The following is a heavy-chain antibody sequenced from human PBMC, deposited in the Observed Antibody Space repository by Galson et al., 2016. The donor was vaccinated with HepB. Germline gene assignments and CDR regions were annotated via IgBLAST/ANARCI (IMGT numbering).Heavy chain of an antibody. CDR3: ASPGVERGDAFDI. J-gene: IGHJ3*02. CDR1: GYRFTSYW. V-gene: IGHV5-51*01. CDR2: IYPGDSDT. Sequence: QSGAEVKKPGESLKISCKGSGYRFTSYWIAWVRQMPVKGLELMGIIYPGDSDTRYSPSFQGQVTISADKSISTAYLQWSSLKASDTAIYYCASPGVERGDAFDIWGQGTMVTVSS. D-gene: IGHD1-1*01.